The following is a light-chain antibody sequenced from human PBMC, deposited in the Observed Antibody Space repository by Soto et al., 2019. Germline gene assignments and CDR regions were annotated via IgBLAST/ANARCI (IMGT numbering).Light chain of an antibody. CDR1: NTDLGVYGY. CDR3: SSYAGSNTFL. V-gene: IGLV2-14*01. CDR2: DVN. J-gene: IGLJ3*02. Sequence: QSALAQPASVSGSFGQSITISCSGPNTDLGVYGYVSWYQHHPGKAPKLLIYDVNNRPSGISDRFSGSKSGDTASLTISGLQADDEADYYCSSYAGSNTFLFGGGTKLTVL.